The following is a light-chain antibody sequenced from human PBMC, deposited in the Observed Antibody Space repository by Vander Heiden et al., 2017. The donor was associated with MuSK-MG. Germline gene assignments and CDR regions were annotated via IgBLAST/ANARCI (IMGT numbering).Light chain of an antibody. CDR1: QDISNY. Sequence: DIQMTQSPSSLSASVGDRVTITCQASQDISNYLNWYQQKPGKAPKLLIYDASNLETGVPSRFSGRGSGTDFTFTISILQPEDIATYYCQQYDNLPRGFGQGTRLEIK. CDR3: QQYDNLPRG. J-gene: IGKJ5*01. V-gene: IGKV1-33*01. CDR2: DAS.